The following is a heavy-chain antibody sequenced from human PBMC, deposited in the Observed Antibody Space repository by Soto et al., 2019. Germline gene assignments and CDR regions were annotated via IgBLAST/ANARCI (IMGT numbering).Heavy chain of an antibody. CDR1: GFTFSNAC. D-gene: IGHD4-17*01. CDR2: LKSKTDGGTT. V-gene: IGHV3-15*01. J-gene: IGHJ4*02. CDR3: TYSPYGSYFDY. Sequence: GGSLRLSCAASGFTFSNACMTWVRQAPGKGLEWVGRLKSKTDGGTTDYAAPVKGRFTISRDDSKNTLYLQMNSLDTEDTAVYYCTYSPYGSYFDYWGQGTLVTVSS.